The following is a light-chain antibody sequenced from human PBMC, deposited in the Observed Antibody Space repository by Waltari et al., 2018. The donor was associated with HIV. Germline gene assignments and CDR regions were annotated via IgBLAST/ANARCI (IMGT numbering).Light chain of an antibody. CDR1: QSVGSW. CDR2: KAS. J-gene: IGKJ5*01. V-gene: IGKV1-5*03. Sequence: DIHMTQFPSTLSAFLGARVTITCRASQSVGSWLAWYQHKTRKAPKLLIHKASVLESGVSSRFSGSGSETEFTLIIDSLEPDDFATYYCQQYNTDPSFGQGTRLEMK. CDR3: QQYNTDPS.